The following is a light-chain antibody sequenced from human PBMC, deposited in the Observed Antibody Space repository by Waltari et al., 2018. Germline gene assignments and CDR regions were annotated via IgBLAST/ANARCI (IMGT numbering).Light chain of an antibody. CDR2: WAS. CDR1: QSVLDSINNKNY. J-gene: IGKJ4*01. CDR3: QQYYSTPPA. V-gene: IGKV4-1*01. Sequence: DIVMTQSPASLAVSLGERATINCKSSQSVLDSINNKNYLAWYQQKPGQPPKLLIYWASTRESGVPDRFSGSGSGTDFTLTISSLQAEDVAVYYCQQYYSTPPAFGGGTKVGIK.